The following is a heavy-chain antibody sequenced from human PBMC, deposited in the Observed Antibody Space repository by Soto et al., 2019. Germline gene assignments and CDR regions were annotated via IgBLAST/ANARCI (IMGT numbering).Heavy chain of an antibody. Sequence: GGPMRLSCAASGFTVSSNYMSWVRQAPGKGLEWVSAISSAGRTYYADSVKGRFTISRDNSKNTLYLQMNSLRAEVTAVHYCAKAESSYASGWYAYWGQGTLVTVSS. CDR3: AKAESSYASGWYAY. V-gene: IGHV3-53*01. D-gene: IGHD6-19*01. CDR1: GFTVSSNY. CDR2: ISSAGRT. J-gene: IGHJ4*02.